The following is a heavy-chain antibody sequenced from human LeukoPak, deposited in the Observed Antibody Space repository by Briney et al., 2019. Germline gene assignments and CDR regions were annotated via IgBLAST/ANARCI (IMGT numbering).Heavy chain of an antibody. D-gene: IGHD4-17*01. Sequence: ASVKVSCKASGGTFSSYVISWVRQAPGQGLEWMGGIIPIFGTANYAQKFQGRVTITADKSTSTAYMELSSLRSEDTAVYYCARDGHYGDYGYWGQGTLVTVSS. V-gene: IGHV1-69*06. CDR2: IIPIFGTA. CDR3: ARDGHYGDYGY. J-gene: IGHJ4*02. CDR1: GGTFSSYV.